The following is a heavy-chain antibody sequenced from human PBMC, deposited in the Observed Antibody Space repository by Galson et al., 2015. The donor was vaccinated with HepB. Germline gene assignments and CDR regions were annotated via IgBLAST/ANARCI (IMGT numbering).Heavy chain of an antibody. D-gene: IGHD6-6*01. V-gene: IGHV1-46*01. CDR3: AREGSSSSGGRPLFDY. Sequence: SVKVSCKASGYTFTSYYMHWVRQAPGQGLEWMGIINPSGGSTSYAQKFQGRVTMTRDTSTSTVYMELSSLRSEDTAVYYCAREGSSSSGGRPLFDYWGQGTLVTVSS. CDR1: GYTFTSYY. CDR2: INPSGGST. J-gene: IGHJ4*02.